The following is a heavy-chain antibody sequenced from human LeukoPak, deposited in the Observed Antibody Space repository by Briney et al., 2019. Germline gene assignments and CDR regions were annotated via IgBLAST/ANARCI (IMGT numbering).Heavy chain of an antibody. CDR3: ARDYCSSTSCHDVFDI. CDR1: GFTFSNHW. D-gene: IGHD2-2*01. Sequence: GGSLRLSCAASGFTFSNHWMSWVRQAPGKGLEWVANIKQDGSDKYYVDSVKGRFTISRDNAKNSLYLQMNSLRAEDTAVYYCARDYCSSTSCHDVFDIWGQGTMVTVSS. V-gene: IGHV3-7*01. J-gene: IGHJ3*02. CDR2: IKQDGSDK.